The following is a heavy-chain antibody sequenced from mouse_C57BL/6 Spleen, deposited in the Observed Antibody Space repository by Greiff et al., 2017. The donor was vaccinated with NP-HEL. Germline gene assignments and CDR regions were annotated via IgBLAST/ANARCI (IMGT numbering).Heavy chain of an antibody. V-gene: IGHV1-54*01. CDR2: INPGSGGT. Sequence: VQLQQSGAELVRPGPSVKVSCKASGYAFTNYLIEWVKQRPGQGLEWIGVINPGSGGTNYNEKFKGKATLTADKSSSTAYMQLSSLTSEDSAVYFCVYDYDDAMDYWGQGTSVTVSS. CDR1: GYAFTNYL. CDR3: VYDYDDAMDY. D-gene: IGHD2-4*01. J-gene: IGHJ4*01.